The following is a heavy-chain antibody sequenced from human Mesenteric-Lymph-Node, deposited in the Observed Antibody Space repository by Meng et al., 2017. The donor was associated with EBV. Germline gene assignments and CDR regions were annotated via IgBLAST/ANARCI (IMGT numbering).Heavy chain of an antibody. CDR3: ARGLRPGENWFDP. D-gene: IGHD4-17*01. CDR2: IYYSGST. CDR1: GGSVSSGSYY. Sequence: QVRLQESGPGLVKPSEAPSLTCTVSGGSVSSGSYYWSWIRQPPGKGLEWIGYIYYSGSTNYTPSLKSRVTISVDTSKNQFSLQLSSVTAADTAVYYCARGLRPGENWFDPWGQGALVTVSS. J-gene: IGHJ5*02. V-gene: IGHV4-61*01.